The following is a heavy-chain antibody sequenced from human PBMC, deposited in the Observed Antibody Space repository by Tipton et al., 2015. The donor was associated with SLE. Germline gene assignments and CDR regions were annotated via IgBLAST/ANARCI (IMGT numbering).Heavy chain of an antibody. CDR2: IRYDGSNK. Sequence: SLRLSCAASGFTFSSYSMNWVRQAPGKGLEWVAFIRYDGSNKYYADSVKGRFTISRDNSKNTLYLQMNSLRAEDTAVYYCAKDWGYYGSGSYYDAFDIWGQGTMVTVPS. CDR1: GFTFSSYS. D-gene: IGHD3-10*01. V-gene: IGHV3-30*02. J-gene: IGHJ3*02. CDR3: AKDWGYYGSGSYYDAFDI.